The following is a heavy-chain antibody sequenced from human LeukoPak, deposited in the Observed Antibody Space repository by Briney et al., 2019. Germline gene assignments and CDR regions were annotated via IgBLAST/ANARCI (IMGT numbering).Heavy chain of an antibody. D-gene: IGHD3-22*01. CDR3: ARQSKGIIVITDFQH. CDR2: IYYSGNT. J-gene: IGHJ1*01. Sequence: SETLSLTCTVSGGSISSSSYYWGWIRQPPGKGLEWIGSIYYSGNTYYSPSLKSRVTISVDTAKNQFSLKLSSVTAADTAVYYCARQSKGIIVITDFQHWGQGTLVTVSS. CDR1: GGSISSSSYY. V-gene: IGHV4-39*01.